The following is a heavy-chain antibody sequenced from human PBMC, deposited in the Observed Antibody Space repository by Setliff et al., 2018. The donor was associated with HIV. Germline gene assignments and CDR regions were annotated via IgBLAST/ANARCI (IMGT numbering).Heavy chain of an antibody. CDR1: GVSVGSGDYY. D-gene: IGHD6-6*01. CDR3: ATRPRISARPFDY. CDR2: IFHSGDT. J-gene: IGHJ4*02. Sequence: SETLSLTCSVSGVSVGSGDYYWHWIRQHPEKALEWIGYIFHSGDTYYNPSLKSRISLSLDTSKDQFSLELTSLTAADTAVYYCATRPRISARPFDYWGQGMLVTVSS. V-gene: IGHV4-31*03.